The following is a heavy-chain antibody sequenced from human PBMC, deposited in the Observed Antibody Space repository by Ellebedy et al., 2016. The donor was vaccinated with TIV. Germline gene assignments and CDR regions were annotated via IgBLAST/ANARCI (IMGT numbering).Heavy chain of an antibody. D-gene: IGHD6-19*01. CDR1: GFTFSNYY. Sequence: GGSLRLSCTASGFTFSNYYMSWVRQAPGKGLEWVANIKQDGSEKNYVDSVKGRFSISRDNTKNSLYLQMNSLTDEDTAVYYCARDQWLGRAYYFDSWGQGTLVTVSS. CDR2: IKQDGSEK. J-gene: IGHJ4*02. V-gene: IGHV3-7*01. CDR3: ARDQWLGRAYYFDS.